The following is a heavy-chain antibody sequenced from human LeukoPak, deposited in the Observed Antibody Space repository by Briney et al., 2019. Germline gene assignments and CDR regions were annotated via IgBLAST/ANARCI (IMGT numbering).Heavy chain of an antibody. J-gene: IGHJ4*02. CDR2: IWYDGSNK. Sequence: GGSLRLSCAASGFTFTSYGMHWVRQAPGKELEWVAVIWYDGSNKYYADSVKGRFTISRDNSKNTLYLQMNSLRAEDTAVYYCARSTAMVTASPSYWGQGTLVTVSS. CDR3: ARSTAMVTASPSY. D-gene: IGHD5-18*01. V-gene: IGHV3-33*01. CDR1: GFTFTSYG.